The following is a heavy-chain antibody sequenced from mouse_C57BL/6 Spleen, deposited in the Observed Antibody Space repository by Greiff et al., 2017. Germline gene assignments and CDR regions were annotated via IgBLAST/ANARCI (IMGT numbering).Heavy chain of an antibody. D-gene: IGHD2-1*01. CDR3: ARDLRFAY. CDR2: ISYDGSN. CDR1: GYSITSGYY. V-gene: IGHV3-6*01. Sequence: EVQLQESGPGLVKPSQSLSLTCSVTGYSITSGYYWNWIRQFQGNKLEWMGYISYDGSNNYNPTLKNRISITRDTSKNQFFLKLNSVTTEDTATYYCARDLRFAYWGQGTLVTVSA. J-gene: IGHJ3*01.